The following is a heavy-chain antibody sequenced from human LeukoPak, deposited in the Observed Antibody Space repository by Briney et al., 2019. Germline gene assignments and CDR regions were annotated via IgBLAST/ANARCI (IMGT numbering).Heavy chain of an antibody. CDR2: IYPGDSDT. CDR1: GYSFTSYW. V-gene: IGHV5-51*01. CDR3: ARLYDSSGYYPFDY. J-gene: IGHJ4*02. D-gene: IGHD3-22*01. Sequence: GESLKISCKGSGYSFTSYWIGWVRQMPGKGLECMIIIYPGDSDTRYSPSFQGQVTISADKSISTAYLQWSSLKASDTAMYYCARLYDSSGYYPFDYWGQGTLVTVSS.